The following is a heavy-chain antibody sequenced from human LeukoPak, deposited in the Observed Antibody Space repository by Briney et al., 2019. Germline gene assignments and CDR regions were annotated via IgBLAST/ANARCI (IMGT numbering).Heavy chain of an antibody. V-gene: IGHV3-74*01. CDR2: INSDGSST. J-gene: IGHJ4*02. CDR1: GFTFSNSF. Sequence: PGGSLRLSCAASGFTFSNSFMHWVRQAPGKGLVWVSRINSDGSSTNYADSVKGRFTISRDNAKNTLFLQMNSLRAEDSAVYYCSGGGSITVAGYWGQGTLATVSS. CDR3: SGGGSITVAGY. D-gene: IGHD3-10*01.